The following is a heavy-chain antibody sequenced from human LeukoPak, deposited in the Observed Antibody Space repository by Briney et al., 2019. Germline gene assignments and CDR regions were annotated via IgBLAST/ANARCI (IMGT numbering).Heavy chain of an antibody. V-gene: IGHV3-7*01. CDR2: IKHDGSEK. Sequence: GGSLRLSCAASGFISTNYFMSWVRQAPGKGLEWVASIKHDGSEKYYVDSVRGRFTIPRDNTMNSLYLQMSSLRAEDTAVYYCATDRGWRTSGYYLYYFEYWGQGTLVTYSS. J-gene: IGHJ4*02. D-gene: IGHD3-3*01. CDR3: ATDRGWRTSGYYLYYFEY. CDR1: GFISTNYF.